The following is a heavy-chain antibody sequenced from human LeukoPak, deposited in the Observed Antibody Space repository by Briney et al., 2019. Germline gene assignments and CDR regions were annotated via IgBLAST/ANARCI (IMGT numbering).Heavy chain of an antibody. D-gene: IGHD2-15*01. CDR2: IYPGDSDT. CDR3: ARRDSETKDLDY. V-gene: IGHV5-51*01. CDR1: GYSFTSYW. Sequence: GESLKISCMGFGYSFTSYWIGWVRQMPGKGLEWMGIIYPGDSDTRYSPSFQGQVTISADKSISTAYLQWCSLKASDTAIYYCARRDSETKDLDYWGQGTLVTVSS. J-gene: IGHJ4*02.